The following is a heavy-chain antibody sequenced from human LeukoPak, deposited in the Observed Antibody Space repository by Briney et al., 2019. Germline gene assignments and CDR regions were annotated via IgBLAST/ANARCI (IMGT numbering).Heavy chain of an antibody. J-gene: IGHJ4*02. CDR2: TVGGGSPNT. CDR1: GFYFANYA. CDR3: TKAPIVSCSGAFCYPFDS. Sequence: GGSLRLSCAASGFYFANYAMSWVRQAPGKGLEWVSATVGGGSPNTYHADSVKGRFTISRDNSKNALFLQMNSLRAEDTAIYYCTKAPIVSCSGAFCYPFDSWGQGTLVTVSS. D-gene: IGHD2-15*01. V-gene: IGHV3-23*01.